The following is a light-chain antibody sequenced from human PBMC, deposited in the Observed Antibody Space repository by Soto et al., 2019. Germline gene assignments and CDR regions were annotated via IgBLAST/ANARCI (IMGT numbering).Light chain of an antibody. CDR3: SSYKTSSTYV. CDR1: SNDVGAYNY. Sequence: QSVLTQPASVSGSPGQSITISCTGTSNDVGAYNYVSWYQQHLGKAPKLMIYEVSNRPSGISNRFSASKSGNAASLTISGLQAEDEADYDCSSYKTSSTYVFGTGTKVTVL. CDR2: EVS. J-gene: IGLJ1*01. V-gene: IGLV2-14*01.